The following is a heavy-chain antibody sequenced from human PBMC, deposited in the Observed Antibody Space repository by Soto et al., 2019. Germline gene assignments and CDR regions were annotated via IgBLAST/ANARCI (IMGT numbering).Heavy chain of an antibody. V-gene: IGHV5-10-1*01. D-gene: IGHD6-25*01. CDR3: ARQRRDSDYYYGMDV. CDR1: GYTFCSYW. J-gene: IGHJ6*02. Sequence: LKTSCKGSGYTFCSYWNAWVRQMPGKGLERLGTIDPNDPYIQYGLSFQGHLTMPVDMSLSTAYLHWSSRKASDTAIYFCARQRRDSDYYYGMDVWGQGTTVTVSS. CDR2: IDPNDPYI.